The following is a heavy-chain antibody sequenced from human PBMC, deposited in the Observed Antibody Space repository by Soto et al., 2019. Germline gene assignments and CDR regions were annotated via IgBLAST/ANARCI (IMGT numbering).Heavy chain of an antibody. D-gene: IGHD6-13*01. J-gene: IGHJ4*02. CDR1: GFTFSSYA. Sequence: QVQLVESGGGVVQPGRSLRLSCAASGFTFSSYAMHWVRQAPGQGLEWVAVISYDGSNKYYADSVKGRFTISRDNAKNTLYLQMNSLRAEDTAVYYCARETSSSWYYFDYWGQGTLVTVSS. CDR3: ARETSSSWYYFDY. CDR2: ISYDGSNK. V-gene: IGHV3-30-3*01.